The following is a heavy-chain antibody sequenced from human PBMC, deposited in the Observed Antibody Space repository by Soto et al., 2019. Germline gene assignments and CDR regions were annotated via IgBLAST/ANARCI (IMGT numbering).Heavy chain of an antibody. CDR2: IYHSGNT. J-gene: IGHJ6*02. CDR1: GYSISSGYY. D-gene: IGHD3-3*01. V-gene: IGHV4-38-2*02. CDR3: ARAAVESIPTFGVVAPYGMDV. Sequence: PSETLSLTCSVSGYSISSGYYWAWIRQPPGKGLEWIGSIYHSGNTKFNPSLKSRLTMSVDTSSNHFSLRLRSVIAADTAAYYCARAAVESIPTFGVVAPYGMDVRAQATTVTVSS.